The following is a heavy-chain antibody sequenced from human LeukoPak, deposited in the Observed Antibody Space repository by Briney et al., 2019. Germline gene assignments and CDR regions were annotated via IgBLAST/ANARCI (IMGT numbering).Heavy chain of an antibody. CDR2: ISAYNGSK. Sequence: ATVKVSCKASGYTFTSYGISWVRQARGQGLEWMGCISAYNGSKNYAQKLRGRGTMPTHTPTNTPYVALRSLRSGHAAVQYCARVVTIFGVVIAKNDYYMDVWAKKTMVSVSS. D-gene: IGHD3-3*01. V-gene: IGHV1-18*01. CDR3: ARVVTIFGVVIAKNDYYMDV. J-gene: IGHJ6*03. CDR1: GYTFTSYG.